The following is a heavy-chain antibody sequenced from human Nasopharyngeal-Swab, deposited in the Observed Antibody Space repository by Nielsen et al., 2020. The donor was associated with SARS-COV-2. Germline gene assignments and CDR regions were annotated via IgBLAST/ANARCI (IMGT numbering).Heavy chain of an antibody. CDR3: AKGNTYRPEDH. J-gene: IGHJ4*02. Sequence: GSLRLSFPASGFTFSRYSLTLVRQAPGKGLEWVSTISGSGGSTYYADSVKGRFTISRDNSKNTLYLQMNSLRAEDTAVYYCAKGNTYRPEDHWGQGTLVTVSS. V-gene: IGHV3-23*01. D-gene: IGHD3-16*02. CDR1: GFTFSRYS. CDR2: ISGSGGST.